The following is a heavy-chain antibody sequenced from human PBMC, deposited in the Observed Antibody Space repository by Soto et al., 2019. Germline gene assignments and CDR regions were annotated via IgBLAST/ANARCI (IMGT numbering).Heavy chain of an antibody. V-gene: IGHV4-4*02. CDR2: IYHSGST. J-gene: IGHJ6*03. Sequence: SETLSLTCAFSSGSISSSNWWSWVRQPPGKGLEWIGEIYHSGSTNYNPSLKSRVTISVDKSKNQFSLKLSSVTAADTAVYYCARDGDYDFWSGYPLSVDYMDVWGKGTTVTVSS. CDR3: ARDGDYDFWSGYPLSVDYMDV. CDR1: SGSISSSNW. D-gene: IGHD3-3*01.